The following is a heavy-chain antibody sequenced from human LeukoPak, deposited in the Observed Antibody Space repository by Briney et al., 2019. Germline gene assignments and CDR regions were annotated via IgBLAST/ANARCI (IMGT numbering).Heavy chain of an antibody. CDR3: ARGRRMKGSGRTERYYYYYYMDV. J-gene: IGHJ6*03. V-gene: IGHV1-8*03. Sequence: ASGKVSCKASGYTFTSYDINWVRQATGQGLEWMGWMNPNSGNTGYAQKFQGRVTITRNTSISTAYMELSSLRSEDTAVYYCARGRRMKGSGRTERYYYYYYMDVWGKGTTVTVSS. CDR1: GYTFTSYD. D-gene: IGHD3-10*01. CDR2: MNPNSGNT.